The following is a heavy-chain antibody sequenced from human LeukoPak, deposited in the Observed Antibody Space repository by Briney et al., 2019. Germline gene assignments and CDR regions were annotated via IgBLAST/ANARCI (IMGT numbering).Heavy chain of an antibody. J-gene: IGHJ2*01. CDR1: GGSISSYY. CDR2: IFYCGST. Sequence: SETLSLTCTVSGGSISSYYWSWIRQPPGKGLEWIGYIFYCGSTNYNPSLKSRVTISVDTSKNQFSLKLSSVTAADTAVYYCARVGIGYCTNGVCYTGPVGRDWYFDLWGRGTLVTVSS. V-gene: IGHV4-59*01. CDR3: ARVGIGYCTNGVCYTGPVGRDWYFDL. D-gene: IGHD2-8*01.